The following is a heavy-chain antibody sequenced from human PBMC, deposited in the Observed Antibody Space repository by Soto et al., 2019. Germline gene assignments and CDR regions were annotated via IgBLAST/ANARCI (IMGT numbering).Heavy chain of an antibody. CDR3: AKDKYEILTCYSIPNGFDP. V-gene: IGHV3-23*01. D-gene: IGHD3-9*01. Sequence: RGSLRPSCAVSGSTFSSYAMTWVRPAPGKGLEWVSGISGSGHSTYHADSVKGRFTISTDKSNNTLYLQMNSLRAEDTAVYYCAKDKYEILTCYSIPNGFDPWGQGTLVTVSS. J-gene: IGHJ5*02. CDR1: GSTFSSYA. CDR2: ISGSGHST.